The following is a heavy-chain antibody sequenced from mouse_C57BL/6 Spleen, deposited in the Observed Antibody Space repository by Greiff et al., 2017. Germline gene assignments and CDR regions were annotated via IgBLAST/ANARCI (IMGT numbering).Heavy chain of an antibody. J-gene: IGHJ3*01. V-gene: IGHV1-19*01. D-gene: IGHD2-3*01. CDR1: GYTFTDYY. CDR2: LNPYNGGT. CDR3: AREGVYDGYYAAY. Sequence: VQLQQSGPVLVKPGASVKMSCKASGYTFTDYYMNWVKQSHGKSLEWIGVLNPYNGGTSYNQKFKGKATLTVDKSSSTAYMELNSLTSEDSAVYYCAREGVYDGYYAAYWGQGTLVTVSA.